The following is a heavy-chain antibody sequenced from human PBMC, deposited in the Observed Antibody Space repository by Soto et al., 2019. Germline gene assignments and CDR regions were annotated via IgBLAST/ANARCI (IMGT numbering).Heavy chain of an antibody. V-gene: IGHV1-46*01. CDR1: GYTFTSYH. CDR3: ARNYDYGGNDY. D-gene: IGHD4-17*01. CDR2: INPSGGST. Sequence: QVQLVQSGAEVKTPGASVRVSCKASGYTFTSYHMYWVRQAPGQGLEWMGIINPSGGSTSYAKKFQGRVTMTRDTSTSTVYMELSSLRSEDTAVYYCARNYDYGGNDYWGQGTLVTVSS. J-gene: IGHJ4*02.